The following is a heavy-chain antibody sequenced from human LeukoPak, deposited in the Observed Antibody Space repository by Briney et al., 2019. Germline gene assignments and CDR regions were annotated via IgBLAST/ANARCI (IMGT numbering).Heavy chain of an antibody. Sequence: GGSLRLSCAASGFTFDDYGMGWVRQAPGKGLEWVSGINWNGGSTGYADSVKGRFTISRDNSKNTLYLQMNSLRAEDTAVYYCAKEQVLLWFGELPYFDYWGQGTLVTVSS. CDR2: INWNGGST. V-gene: IGHV3-20*04. J-gene: IGHJ4*02. CDR1: GFTFDDYG. D-gene: IGHD3-10*01. CDR3: AKEQVLLWFGELPYFDY.